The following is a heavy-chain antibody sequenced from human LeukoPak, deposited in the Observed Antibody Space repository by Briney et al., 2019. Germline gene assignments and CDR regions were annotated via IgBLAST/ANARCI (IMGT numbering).Heavy chain of an antibody. V-gene: IGHV4-34*01. CDR1: GGSFSGYY. Sequence: KPSGTLSLTCAVYGGSFSGYYWSWIRQPPGKGLEWIGEINHSGSTNYNPSLKSRVTISVDTSTNQFSLKLSSVTAADTAVYYCARGGSRSGRARYYYYGMDVWGQGTTVTVSS. CDR3: ARGGSRSGRARYYYYGMDV. J-gene: IGHJ6*02. CDR2: INHSGST. D-gene: IGHD3-10*01.